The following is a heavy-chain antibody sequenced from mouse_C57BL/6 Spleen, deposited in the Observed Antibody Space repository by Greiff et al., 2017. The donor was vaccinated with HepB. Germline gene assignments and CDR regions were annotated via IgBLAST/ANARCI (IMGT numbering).Heavy chain of an antibody. CDR1: GYSITSGYY. V-gene: IGHV3-6*01. CDR2: ISDDGSN. D-gene: IGHD2-3*01. CDR3: ARDSFYDGYYDYYAMDY. J-gene: IGHJ4*01. Sequence: ESGPGLVKPSQSLSLTCSVTGYSITSGYYWNWIRQFPGNKLEWMGYISDDGSNNYNPSLKNRISITRDTSKNQFFLKLNSVTTEDTATYYCARDSFYDGYYDYYAMDYWGQGTSVTVSS.